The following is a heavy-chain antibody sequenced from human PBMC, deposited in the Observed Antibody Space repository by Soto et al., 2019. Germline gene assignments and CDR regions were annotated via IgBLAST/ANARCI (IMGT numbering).Heavy chain of an antibody. CDR3: AKDRPRRTSGYFFDY. CDR1: GYSFISYW. J-gene: IGHJ4*02. Sequence: GESLMISCKGSGYSFISYWIGWVRQMPGKGLEWMGIIDPGDSETTYSPSFQGQVTISADKSISTAYLHMNSLRAEDTALYYCAKDRPRRTSGYFFDYWGQGTPVTVSS. V-gene: IGHV5-51*01. CDR2: IDPGDSET. D-gene: IGHD1-1*01.